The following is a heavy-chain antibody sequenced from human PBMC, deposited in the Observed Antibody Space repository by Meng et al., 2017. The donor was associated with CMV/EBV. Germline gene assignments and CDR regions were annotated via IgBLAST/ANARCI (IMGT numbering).Heavy chain of an antibody. CDR3: ARDLDSKEQLVYFDY. J-gene: IGHJ4*02. V-gene: IGHV4-39*07. CDR2: IYYSGST. Sequence: SETLSLTCTVSGGSISSSSYYWGWIRQPPGKGLEWIGSIYYSGSTYYNPSLKSRVTISVDTSKNQFSLKLSSVTAEDTAVYYCARDLDSKEQLVYFDYWGQGTLVTVSS. CDR1: GGSISSSSYY. D-gene: IGHD6-6*01.